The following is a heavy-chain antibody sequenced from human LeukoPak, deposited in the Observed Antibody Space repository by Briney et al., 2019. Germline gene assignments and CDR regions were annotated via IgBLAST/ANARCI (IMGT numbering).Heavy chain of an antibody. CDR3: ASRPGGSTWYGVFDY. D-gene: IGHD6-13*01. Sequence: SETLSLTCTVSGASMSNHFWSWIRQPPGQGLERIGYIYGSDTTNYNPSLKSRITMSVDTAENQFFLKLSSVTAADTALYYCASRPGGSTWYGVFDYWSRGTLVTVSS. CDR1: GASMSNHF. V-gene: IGHV4-59*11. J-gene: IGHJ4*02. CDR2: IYGSDTT.